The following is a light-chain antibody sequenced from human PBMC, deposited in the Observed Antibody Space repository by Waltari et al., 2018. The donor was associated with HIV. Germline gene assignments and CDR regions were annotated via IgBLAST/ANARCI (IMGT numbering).Light chain of an antibody. CDR3: QQFHTLPIT. V-gene: IGKV1-33*01. J-gene: IGKJ3*01. CDR1: QDISNH. Sequence: DIRMTQSPSSLSASVGDKVTITCQASQDISNHLSWYRQKPGKAPELLIYDASILESGGTSKFSGSGSKTTCRLIIKSLQPEDVATYFGQQFHTLPITVGPGTTVDV. CDR2: DAS.